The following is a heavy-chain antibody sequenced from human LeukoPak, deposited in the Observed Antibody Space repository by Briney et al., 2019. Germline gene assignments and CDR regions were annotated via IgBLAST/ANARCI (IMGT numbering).Heavy chain of an antibody. CDR2: IGTAGDT. CDR1: GFTFSSHD. Sequence: GGSLRLSCAASGFTFSSHDMHWVRHATGKGLEWVSTIGTAGDTYYPGSVKGRFTISRENAKNSLYLQMNILKAGDTAVYYCARGGPGYYLDYWGQGTLVTVSP. J-gene: IGHJ4*02. CDR3: ARGGPGYYLDY. V-gene: IGHV3-13*01.